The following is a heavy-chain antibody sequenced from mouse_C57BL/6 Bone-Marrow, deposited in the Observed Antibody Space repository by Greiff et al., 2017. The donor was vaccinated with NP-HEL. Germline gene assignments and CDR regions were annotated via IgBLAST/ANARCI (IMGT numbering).Heavy chain of an antibody. CDR1: GYTFTSYW. CDR2: IHPNSGRT. D-gene: IGHD2-4*01. Sequence: QVQLQQPGAELVKPGASVKLSCKASGYTFTSYWMHWVKQRPGQGLEWIGMIHPNSGRTNYNEKFKSKATLTVDKTSSTAYMQLISLTSEDSAVYYCAMITTTYYYAMDYWGQGTSVTVSS. J-gene: IGHJ4*01. CDR3: AMITTTYYYAMDY. V-gene: IGHV1-64*01.